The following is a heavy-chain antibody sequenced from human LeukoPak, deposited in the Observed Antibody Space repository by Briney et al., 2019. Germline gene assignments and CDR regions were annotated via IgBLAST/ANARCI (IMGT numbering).Heavy chain of an antibody. D-gene: IGHD5-24*01. V-gene: IGHV3-49*04. Sequence: PGGSLRLSCAASGFTFNSYTMSWVRQAPGKGLEWVGFIRSKAYGGTTEYAASVKGRFSISRDDSNSVAYLQMNSLKSEDTAVYYSTRPVVPRYGYNYKYWGQGTLVTVSS. CDR2: IRSKAYGGTT. CDR1: GFTFNSYT. CDR3: TRPVVPRYGYNYKY. J-gene: IGHJ4*02.